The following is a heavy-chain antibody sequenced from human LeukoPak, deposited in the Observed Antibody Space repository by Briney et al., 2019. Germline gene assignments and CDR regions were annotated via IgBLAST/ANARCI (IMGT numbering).Heavy chain of an antibody. CDR3: ARDSPHGMDV. CDR1: GYTFVTYT. J-gene: IGHJ6*04. V-gene: IGHV1-18*01. Sequence: GASVKVSCKTSGYTFVTYTMSWVRQAPGHGLEWLGWISPYNNATKYSQRLQGRVTVTADTSTSTGYLDLRSLTSDDTAVYYCARDSPHGMDVWGKGTTVIVSS. CDR2: ISPYNNAT.